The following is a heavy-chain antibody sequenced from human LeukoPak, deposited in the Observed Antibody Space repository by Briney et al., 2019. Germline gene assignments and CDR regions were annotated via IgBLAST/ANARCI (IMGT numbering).Heavy chain of an antibody. V-gene: IGHV4-4*07. D-gene: IGHD5-18*01. CDR1: GGSISSYY. J-gene: IGHJ4*02. CDR3: ARGRRGYSYGLGSYLLDY. Sequence: KPSETLSLTCTVSGGSISSYYWSWVRQPAGKGLEWIGRIYASGNTNYNPSLKGRVTISVDTSKNQFSLKLSSVTAADTAVYYCARGRRGYSYGLGSYLLDYWGQGTLVTVSS. CDR2: IYASGNT.